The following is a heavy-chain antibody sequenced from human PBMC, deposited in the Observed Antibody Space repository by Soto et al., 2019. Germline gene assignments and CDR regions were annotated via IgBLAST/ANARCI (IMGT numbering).Heavy chain of an antibody. V-gene: IGHV3-21*01. Sequence: EVQLVESGGGLVKPGGSLRLSFAASGFTFSSYSMNWVRQAPGKGLGWVSSIISSSSYIYYADSVKGRFTISRDNAKNSLYLQMNSLRAEDTAVYYCARDGGKGAAAGTLDYWGQGTLVTVSS. J-gene: IGHJ4*02. CDR3: ARDGGKGAAAGTLDY. D-gene: IGHD6-13*01. CDR2: IISSSSYI. CDR1: GFTFSSYS.